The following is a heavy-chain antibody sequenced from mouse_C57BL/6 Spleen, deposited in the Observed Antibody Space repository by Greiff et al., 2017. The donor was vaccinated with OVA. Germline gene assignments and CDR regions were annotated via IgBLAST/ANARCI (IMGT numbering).Heavy chain of an antibody. Sequence: VKLMESGAELVRPGASVKLSCKASGYTFTDYYINWVKQRPGQGLEWIARIYPGSGNTYYNEKFKGKATLTAEKSSSTASMQLSSLTSEDSAVYFCARGYYGSSWYFDVWGTGTTVTVSS. CDR2: IYPGSGNT. V-gene: IGHV1-76*01. J-gene: IGHJ1*03. CDR1: GYTFTDYY. CDR3: ARGYYGSSWYFDV. D-gene: IGHD1-1*01.